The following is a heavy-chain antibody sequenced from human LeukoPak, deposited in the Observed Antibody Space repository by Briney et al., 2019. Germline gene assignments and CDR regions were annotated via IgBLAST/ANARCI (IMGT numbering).Heavy chain of an antibody. Sequence: ASVKVSCKASGYTFTSYAMHWVRQAPGQRREWMGWINAGNGNTKYSQEFQGRVTITRDTSASTAYMELSSLRSEDMAVYYCARGGALDYRDYPHYLKIDYWGQGTLVTVSS. D-gene: IGHD4-17*01. CDR2: INAGNGNT. CDR1: GYTFTSYA. V-gene: IGHV1-3*03. J-gene: IGHJ4*02. CDR3: ARGGALDYRDYPHYLKIDY.